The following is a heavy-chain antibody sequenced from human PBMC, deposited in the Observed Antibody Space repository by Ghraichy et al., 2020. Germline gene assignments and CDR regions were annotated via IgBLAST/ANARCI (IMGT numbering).Heavy chain of an antibody. Sequence: GGSLRLSCATSGFSFSSYSMNWVRQAPGKGLEWVSSISSSSPYIYYADSVKGRFTISRDNAKNSLYLQMNSLRVDDTALYYCARVREYGSANINIFYHYGMDDWGQGTTVTVSS. J-gene: IGHJ6*02. CDR3: ARVREYGSANINIFYHYGMDD. CDR1: GFSFSSYS. CDR2: ISSSSPYI. D-gene: IGHD3-10*01. V-gene: IGHV3-21*01.